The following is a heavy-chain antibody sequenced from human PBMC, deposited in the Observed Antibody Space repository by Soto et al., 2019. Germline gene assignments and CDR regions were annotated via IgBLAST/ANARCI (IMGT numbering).Heavy chain of an antibody. CDR1: GYIFTNHY. J-gene: IGHJ5*02. CDR2: INPSGGST. Sequence: QVQPVHSGAEVKKPGASVKVSCKASGYIFTNHYIHWVRQAPGQGLEWMGIINPSGGSTNNLQKSQGRIPWTRDTSTSTGLLWLSSLRSEDTAVYFYASADYKDSSGFYHDRWGQGALVPVSS. V-gene: IGHV1-46*01. CDR3: ASADYKDSSGFYHDR. D-gene: IGHD3-22*01.